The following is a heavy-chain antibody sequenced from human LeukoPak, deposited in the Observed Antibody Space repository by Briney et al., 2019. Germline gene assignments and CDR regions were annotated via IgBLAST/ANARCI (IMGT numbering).Heavy chain of an antibody. CDR2: ISGSNGNT. CDR1: AYTFTSYG. D-gene: IGHD1-26*01. V-gene: IGHV1-18*01. CDR3: ARGTVSGADYYYMDV. J-gene: IGHJ6*03. Sequence: SSEKVSCKASAYTFTSYGISWVRQAPGQGLEGMGWISGSNGNTKSAQSLQGRVTMTTDTSTSTAYMELRSLRSDDTAVYYCARGTVSGADYYYMDVWGTGTTVTVSS.